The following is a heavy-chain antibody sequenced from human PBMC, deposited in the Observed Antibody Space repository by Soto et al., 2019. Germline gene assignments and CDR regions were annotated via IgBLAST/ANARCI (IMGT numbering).Heavy chain of an antibody. CDR3: AIPKYCGGDCDYYYGMDV. Sequence: QLQLQESGPGLVKPSETLSLTCTVSGGSISSSSYYWGWIRQPPGKGLEWIGSIYYSGSTYYNPSLKSRVTISVDTSKNPFSLKLSSVPAADTAVYYCAIPKYCGGDCDYYYGMDVWGQGTTVTVSS. D-gene: IGHD2-21*02. J-gene: IGHJ6*02. CDR1: GGSISSSSYY. CDR2: IYYSGST. V-gene: IGHV4-39*01.